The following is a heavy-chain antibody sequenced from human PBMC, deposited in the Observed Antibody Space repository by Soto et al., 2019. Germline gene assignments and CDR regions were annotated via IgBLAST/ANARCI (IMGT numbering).Heavy chain of an antibody. V-gene: IGHV4-59*01. CDR2: IYYSGST. J-gene: IGHJ5*02. CDR1: GCSFTSYY. Sequence: QVQLQESGPGLVKPSETLSLSCTVSGCSFTSYYWSWIRQPPGQGLEWMGYIYYSGSTNYNPSLKSRVTISVDTSKNQFPLKLSSVTAADTAVYYCAREAQDGHFDPWGQGTLVTVSS. CDR3: AREAQDGHFDP.